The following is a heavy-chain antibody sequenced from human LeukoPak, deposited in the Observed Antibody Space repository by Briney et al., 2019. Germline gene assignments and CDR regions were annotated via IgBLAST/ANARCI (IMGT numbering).Heavy chain of an antibody. J-gene: IGHJ4*02. CDR3: ARDSSSSWYYFDY. D-gene: IGHD6-13*01. CDR1: GGSTSSDY. CDR2: IYHSGST. V-gene: IGHV4-59*12. Sequence: PSETLSLTCTVSGGSTSSDYWSWIRQSPGKGLEWIGYIYHSGSTYYNPSLKSRVTISVDRSKNQFSLKLSSVTAADTAVYYCARDSSSSWYYFDYWGQGTLVTVSS.